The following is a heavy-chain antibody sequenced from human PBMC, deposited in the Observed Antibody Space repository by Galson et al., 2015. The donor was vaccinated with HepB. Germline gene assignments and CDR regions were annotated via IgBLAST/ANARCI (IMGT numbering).Heavy chain of an antibody. CDR3: ARGAVNFDY. D-gene: IGHD3-10*01. V-gene: IGHV3-66*01. J-gene: IGHJ4*02. Sequence: SLRLSCAASGFAVSSSYMSWVRQAPGKGLEWVSVIYTGGSIYYADSVKGRFTISRDNSKNTLYLQMNSLKAEDMAVYYCARGAVNFDYWGQGTLVTVSS. CDR1: GFAVSSSY. CDR2: IYTGGSI.